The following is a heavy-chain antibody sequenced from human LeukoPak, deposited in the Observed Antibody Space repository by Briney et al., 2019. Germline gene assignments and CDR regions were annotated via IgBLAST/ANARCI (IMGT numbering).Heavy chain of an antibody. D-gene: IGHD3-22*01. J-gene: IGHJ1*01. CDR1: GGSISSYY. Sequence: PSETLSLTCTVSGGSISSYYWSWIRQPPGKGLEWIGHISYSGNTNHNPSLKSRVTISADTSKNQVSLKLTSVTAADTAVYYCASKGAFDSSGFEYFQHWGQGTLVTVSS. CDR3: ASKGAFDSSGFEYFQH. CDR2: ISYSGNT. V-gene: IGHV4-59*01.